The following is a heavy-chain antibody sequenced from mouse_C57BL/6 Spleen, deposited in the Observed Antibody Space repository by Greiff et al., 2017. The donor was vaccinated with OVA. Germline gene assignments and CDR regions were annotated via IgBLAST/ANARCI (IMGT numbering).Heavy chain of an antibody. V-gene: IGHV6-3*01. J-gene: IGHJ4*01. CDR2: ISLKSDNYAT. D-gene: IGHD2-4*01. CDR1: GFTFSNYW. Sequence: EVKLVESGGGLVQPGGSMKLSCVASGFTFSNYWLNWVRQSPEKGLEWVAQISLKSDNYATHYAESVKGRFTISRDDSKSSVYLQMNNLRAEDTGIYYCTVYYDYDGNYAMDYWGQGTSVTVSS. CDR3: TVYYDYDGNYAMDY.